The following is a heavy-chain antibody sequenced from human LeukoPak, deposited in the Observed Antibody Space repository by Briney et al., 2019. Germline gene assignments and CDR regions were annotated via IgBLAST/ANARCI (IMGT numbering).Heavy chain of an antibody. CDR2: TNLHGTTV. V-gene: IGHV3-74*01. D-gene: IGHD3-16*01. CDR1: GLSFSNYW. Sequence: PGGSLRLSCAVSGLSFSNYWMHWVRQVPGKGLVWVARTNLHGTTVDYADSVKGRFTISRDNAKNTLFLQMNSLRAEDTAVYYCASAYTYVRLGDHWGQGTLVTVSS. J-gene: IGHJ4*02. CDR3: ASAYTYVRLGDH.